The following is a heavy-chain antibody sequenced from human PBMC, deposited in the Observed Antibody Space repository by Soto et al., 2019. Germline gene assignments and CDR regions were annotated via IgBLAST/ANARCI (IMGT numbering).Heavy chain of an antibody. D-gene: IGHD3-10*01. Sequence: ASVKVSFKASGYTFTSYYMHWVRQAPGQGLEWMGIINPSGGSTSYAQKFQGRVTMTRDTSTSTVYMELSSLRSEDTAAYYCARAPGNVLLWFGVDAFDIWGQGTMVTVSS. V-gene: IGHV1-46*01. CDR1: GYTFTSYY. CDR3: ARAPGNVLLWFGVDAFDI. CDR2: INPSGGST. J-gene: IGHJ3*02.